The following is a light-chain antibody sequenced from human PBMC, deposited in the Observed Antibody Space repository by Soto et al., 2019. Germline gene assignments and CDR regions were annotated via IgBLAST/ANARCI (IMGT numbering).Light chain of an antibody. CDR3: QQYNSYPWT. J-gene: IGKJ1*01. CDR2: DAS. Sequence: DIPMTQSPSTLSASVGDRVTITCRASQSISSWLARYQQKPGKAPKLLIYDASSLESGVPSRFSGSGSGTEFTLTISSLQPDDFATYYCQQYNSYPWTFGQGTKVEIK. V-gene: IGKV1-5*01. CDR1: QSISSW.